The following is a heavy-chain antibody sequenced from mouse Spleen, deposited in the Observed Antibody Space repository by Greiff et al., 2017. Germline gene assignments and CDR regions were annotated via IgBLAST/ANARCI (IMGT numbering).Heavy chain of an antibody. Sequence: LQESGAELVKPGASVKLSCKASGYTFTSYWMQWVKQRPGQGLEWIGEIDPSDSYTNYNQKFKGKATLTVDTSSSTAYMQLSSLTSEDSAVYYCAKSYGDYDYWGQGTTLTVSS. CDR2: IDPSDSYT. CDR1: GYTFTSYW. D-gene: IGHD2-13*01. V-gene: IGHV1-50*01. J-gene: IGHJ2*01. CDR3: AKSYGDYDY.